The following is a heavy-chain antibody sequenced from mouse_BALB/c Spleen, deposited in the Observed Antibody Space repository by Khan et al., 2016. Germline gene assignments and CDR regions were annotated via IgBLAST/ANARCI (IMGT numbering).Heavy chain of an antibody. V-gene: IGHV6-6*02. J-gene: IGHJ2*01. CDR2: IRFKSENYAT. CDR3: TSVVDY. D-gene: IGHD1-1*02. CDR1: GFSFSNFW. Sequence: VQLKESGGGLVQPGGSMKLSCVASGFSFSNFWMSWVRQSPEKGLEWVAEIRFKSENYATHYAETVKGRFTISRDDSKSRLYLQMNSLKTEDTGTYYCTSVVDYWGQGTTLTVSS.